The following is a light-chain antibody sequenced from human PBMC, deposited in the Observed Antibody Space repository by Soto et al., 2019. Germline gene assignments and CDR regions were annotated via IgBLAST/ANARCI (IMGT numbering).Light chain of an antibody. V-gene: IGKV1-33*01. J-gene: IGKJ3*01. Sequence: DIQMTQSPSSLSASVGDRVTITCQASQDISNFLNWYQQKPGTAPKLLSYDASNLETGVPSRFSGSGSGTDFTFTISSLQPEDIATYYCQQYDNLPPFTFGPGTKVDIK. CDR3: QQYDNLPPFT. CDR1: QDISNF. CDR2: DAS.